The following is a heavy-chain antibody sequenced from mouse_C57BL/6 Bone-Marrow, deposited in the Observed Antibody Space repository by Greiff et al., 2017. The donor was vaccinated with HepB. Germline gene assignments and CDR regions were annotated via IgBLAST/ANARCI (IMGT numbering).Heavy chain of an antibody. CDR2: IYPRSGNT. CDR3: AREGMVTTFDY. J-gene: IGHJ2*01. V-gene: IGHV1-81*01. CDR1: GYTFTSYG. D-gene: IGHD2-2*01. Sequence: QVQLKESGAELARPGASVKLSCKASGYTFTSYGISWVKQRTGQGLEWIGEIYPRSGNTYYNEKFKGKATLTADKSSSTAYMELRSLTSEDSAVYFCAREGMVTTFDYWGQGTTLTVSS.